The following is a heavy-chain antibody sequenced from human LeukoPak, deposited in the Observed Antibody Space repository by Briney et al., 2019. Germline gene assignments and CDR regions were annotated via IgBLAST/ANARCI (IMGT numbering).Heavy chain of an antibody. CDR3: ARSAYFDWLFYGS. CDR1: GGSISSGGYY. D-gene: IGHD3-9*01. Sequence: SETLCLTCAVSGGSISSGGYYWRWIRQHPGKGLEWIGYIYYSGSTYYNPSRKSRVTISVDTSKSQFSLKLSSVTAADTAVYYCARSAYFDWLFYGSWGQGTLVTVSS. J-gene: IGHJ5*02. V-gene: IGHV4-31*11. CDR2: IYYSGST.